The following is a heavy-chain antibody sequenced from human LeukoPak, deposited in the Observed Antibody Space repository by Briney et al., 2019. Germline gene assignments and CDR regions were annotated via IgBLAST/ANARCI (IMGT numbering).Heavy chain of an antibody. Sequence: ASVKVSCKASGGTFSSYAISWVRQAPGQGLEWMGWINPNSGGTNYAQKFQGRVTMTRDTSISTAYMELSRLRSDDTAVYYCARDREQWLVTLYYYYMDVWGKGTTVTISS. D-gene: IGHD6-19*01. CDR1: GGTFSSYA. CDR3: ARDREQWLVTLYYYYMDV. J-gene: IGHJ6*03. V-gene: IGHV1-2*02. CDR2: INPNSGGT.